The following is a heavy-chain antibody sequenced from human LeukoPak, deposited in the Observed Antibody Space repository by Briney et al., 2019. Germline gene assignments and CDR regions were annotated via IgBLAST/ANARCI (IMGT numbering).Heavy chain of an antibody. D-gene: IGHD5-24*01. CDR2: MNPNSGNT. V-gene: IGHV1-8*01. CDR1: GYTFTDYD. J-gene: IGHJ4*02. Sequence: GASVKVSCKASGYTFTDYDINWVRQATGQGLEWMGWMNPNSGNTGYTQKFQGRVTMTRNTSISTAYMELSSLRSEDTAVYYCAISGDGYNLAAFDYWGQGALVTVSS. CDR3: AISGDGYNLAAFDY.